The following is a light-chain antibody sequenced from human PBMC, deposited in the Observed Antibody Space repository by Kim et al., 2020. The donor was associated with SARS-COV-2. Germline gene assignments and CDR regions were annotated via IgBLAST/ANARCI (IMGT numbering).Light chain of an antibody. V-gene: IGLV3-1*01. Sequence: GSRGQTATNPCSGDKLGDKYACWYQQKPGQPPVLVIYQDSKRPSGIPERFSGSNSGNTATLTISGTQAMDEADYYCQAWDSSTVVFGGGTQLTVL. CDR1: KLGDKY. J-gene: IGLJ2*01. CDR2: QDS. CDR3: QAWDSSTVV.